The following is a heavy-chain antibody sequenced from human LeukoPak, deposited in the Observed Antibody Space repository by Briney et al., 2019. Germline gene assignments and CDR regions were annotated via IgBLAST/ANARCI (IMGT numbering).Heavy chain of an antibody. J-gene: IGHJ4*02. V-gene: IGHV3-23*01. D-gene: IGHD3-16*02. Sequence: GGSLRLSCTASRFTFSNYGMSWVRQAPGKGLEWVSSISRSSDSTYYKDSVKGRFTISRDNSKNTLYLQMNNLRADDTAVYYCANTLTFGGVIADYWGQGTLVTVSS. CDR1: RFTFSNYG. CDR3: ANTLTFGGVIADY. CDR2: ISRSSDST.